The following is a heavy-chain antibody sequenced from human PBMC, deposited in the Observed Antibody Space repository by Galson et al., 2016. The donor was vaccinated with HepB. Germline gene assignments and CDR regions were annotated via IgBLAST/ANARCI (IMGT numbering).Heavy chain of an antibody. CDR2: IWHDGSNK. V-gene: IGHV3-33*08. CDR3: AREPVKLDDLLTGPPKNPDY. Sequence: SLRLSCAGSGFTFRNYHMNWVRQTPGKGLEWVALIWHDGSNKYYADSVKGRFTISRDNPKNSLYLQMNSLRAEDTAVYYCAREPVKLDDLLTGPPKNPDYWGQGTLVTVSS. D-gene: IGHD3-9*01. CDR1: GFTFRNYH. J-gene: IGHJ4*02.